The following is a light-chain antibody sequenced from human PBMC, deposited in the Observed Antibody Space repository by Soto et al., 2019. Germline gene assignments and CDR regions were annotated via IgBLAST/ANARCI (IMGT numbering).Light chain of an antibody. Sequence: DIQMTQSPSTLSASVGDRVTITCRASQSISSYLVWHQQKAGKAPKSLIYAASTLQTGVPSRFSGSGSGTEFTLTISSLQPEDSATYYCRQNNSFPITFGQGTRLEIK. CDR2: AAS. V-gene: IGKV1-9*01. CDR1: QSISSY. CDR3: RQNNSFPIT. J-gene: IGKJ5*01.